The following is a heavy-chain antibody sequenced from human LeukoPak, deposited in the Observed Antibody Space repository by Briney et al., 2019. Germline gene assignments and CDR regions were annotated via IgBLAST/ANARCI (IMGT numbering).Heavy chain of an antibody. CDR2: IYYSGST. Sequence: SETLSLTCTVSGVSISSYYWSWIRQPPGKGLEWIGYIYYSGSTNYNPSLKSRVTISVDTSKNQFSLKLSSVTAADTAVYYCARQYYYGSGSYDFDYWGQGTLVTVSS. D-gene: IGHD3-10*01. V-gene: IGHV4-59*01. J-gene: IGHJ4*02. CDR3: ARQYYYGSGSYDFDY. CDR1: GVSISSYY.